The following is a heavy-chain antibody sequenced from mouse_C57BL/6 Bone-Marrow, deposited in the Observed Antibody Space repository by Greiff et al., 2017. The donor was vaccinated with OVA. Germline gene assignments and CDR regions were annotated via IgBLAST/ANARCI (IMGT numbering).Heavy chain of an antibody. CDR1: GFTFSSYT. Sequence: DVMLVESGGGLVKPGGSLKLSCAASGFTFSSYTMSWVRQTPEKRLEWVATISGGGGNTYYPDSVKGRFTISRDNAKNTLYLQMSSLRSEDTALYYCASLYYYGSSSYAMDYWGQGTSVTVSS. D-gene: IGHD1-1*01. V-gene: IGHV5-9*01. CDR3: ASLYYYGSSSYAMDY. J-gene: IGHJ4*01. CDR2: ISGGGGNT.